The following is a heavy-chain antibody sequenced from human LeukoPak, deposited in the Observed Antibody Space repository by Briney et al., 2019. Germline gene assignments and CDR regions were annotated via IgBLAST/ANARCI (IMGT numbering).Heavy chain of an antibody. Sequence: ASVKVSCKASGYTFTSYDINWVRQATGQGLEWMGWMNPNSGNTGYAQKFQGRVTMTRNTSISTAYMELSSLRSEDTAVYYCARAPQTGYDSSGYQFDYWGQGTLVTVSS. J-gene: IGHJ4*02. CDR2: MNPNSGNT. CDR3: ARAPQTGYDSSGYQFDY. CDR1: GYTFTSYD. V-gene: IGHV1-8*01. D-gene: IGHD3-22*01.